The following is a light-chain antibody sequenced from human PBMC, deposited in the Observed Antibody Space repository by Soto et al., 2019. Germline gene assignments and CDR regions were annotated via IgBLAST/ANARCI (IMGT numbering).Light chain of an antibody. CDR3: HQYGSSPPYT. V-gene: IGKV3-20*01. J-gene: IGKJ2*01. CDR1: QSVSNNY. Sequence: EVVLTQSPGTLSLSPGERATLSCRASQSVSNNYFAWYQQKPGQAPRLLIFCSSDRATGIPDRFSGSGSGTDFTLTISRLEPEDFAVYYCHQYGSSPPYTFGQGTKLEIK. CDR2: CSS.